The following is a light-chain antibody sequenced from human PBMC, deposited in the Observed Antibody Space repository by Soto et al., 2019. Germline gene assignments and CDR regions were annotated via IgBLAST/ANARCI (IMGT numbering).Light chain of an antibody. Sequence: EIVMTQSTATLSVSPGERATLSCRASQDVGSKLAWYQQKPGQAPRLLIYGATTRATGIPARFSGSGSGTQFTLTISSLQSEDFAVYYCQQCNDSPPWTFGQGTKVEI. CDR3: QQCNDSPPWT. J-gene: IGKJ1*01. CDR1: QDVGSK. CDR2: GAT. V-gene: IGKV3-15*01.